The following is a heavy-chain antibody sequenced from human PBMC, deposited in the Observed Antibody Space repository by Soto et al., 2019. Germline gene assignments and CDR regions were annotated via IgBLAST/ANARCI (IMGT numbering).Heavy chain of an antibody. V-gene: IGHV1-18*01. CDR1: GYTFTSYG. Sequence: GASVKVSCKASGYTFTSYGISWVRQAPGQGLEWMGWISAYNGNTNYAQKLQGRVTMTTDTSTSTAYMELRSLRSDDTAVFYFARVQVEMATIEEGHRFDYWGQGTLVTVSS. D-gene: IGHD5-12*01. CDR2: ISAYNGNT. J-gene: IGHJ4*02. CDR3: ARVQVEMATIEEGHRFDY.